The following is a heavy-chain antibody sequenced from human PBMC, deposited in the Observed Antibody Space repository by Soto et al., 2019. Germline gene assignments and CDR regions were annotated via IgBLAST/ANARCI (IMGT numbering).Heavy chain of an antibody. CDR2: IYYSGST. CDR3: ARGIEGWYQGRYYYGMDV. CDR1: GGSISSSSYY. D-gene: IGHD6-19*01. V-gene: IGHV4-61*05. J-gene: IGHJ6*02. Sequence: SETLSLTCTVSGGSISSSSYYWGWIRQPPWKGLEWIGYIYYSGSTNYNPSLKSRVTISVDTSKNQFSLKLSSVTAADTAVYYCARGIEGWYQGRYYYGMDVWGQGTTVTVSS.